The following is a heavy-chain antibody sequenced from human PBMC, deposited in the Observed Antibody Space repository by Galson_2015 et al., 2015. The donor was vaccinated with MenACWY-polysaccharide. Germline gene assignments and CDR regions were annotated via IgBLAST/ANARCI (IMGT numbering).Heavy chain of an antibody. Sequence: SLRLSCAASGFSIGAHDMNWVRQAPGKGLEWISYISISGGTTYYSDSVKGRFTISRDNAKNSLFLQVNNLRTEDTAVYYCARALAPSRVVFIPAALDYWGQGTLVTVSS. V-gene: IGHV3-48*01. J-gene: IGHJ4*02. CDR3: ARALAPSRVVFIPAALDY. CDR1: GFSIGAHD. CDR2: ISISGGTT. D-gene: IGHD2-2*01.